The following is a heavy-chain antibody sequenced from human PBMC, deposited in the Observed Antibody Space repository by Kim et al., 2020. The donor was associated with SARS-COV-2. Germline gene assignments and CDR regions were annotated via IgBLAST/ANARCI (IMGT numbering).Heavy chain of an antibody. V-gene: IGHV1-8*01. Sequence: ASVKVSCKASGYTFTSYDINWVRQATGQGLEWMGWMNPNSGNTGYAQKFQGRVTMTRNTSISTAYMELSSLRSEDTSVYYCARGSSRSPLAAALQIYYYYYGMDVWGQEATVTVSS. J-gene: IGHJ6*02. CDR3: ARGSSRSPLAAALQIYYYYYGMDV. CDR2: MNPNSGNT. D-gene: IGHD6-13*01. CDR1: GYTFTSYD.